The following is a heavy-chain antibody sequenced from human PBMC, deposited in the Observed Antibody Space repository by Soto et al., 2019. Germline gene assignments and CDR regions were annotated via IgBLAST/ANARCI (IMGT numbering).Heavy chain of an antibody. CDR1: GGSFSGYY. CDR2: INHNRST. CDR3: ATVGRQLPSPRLYYFDY. V-gene: IGHV4-34*01. D-gene: IGHD3-16*02. J-gene: IGHJ4*02. Sequence: SETLSLTCAVYGGSFSGYYWSWIRQPPGKGLEWIGEINHNRSTNSNPSLKSRVTISVDTSKNQFSLKLSSVTAADTAVYYCATVGRQLPSPRLYYFDYWGQGTLVTVSS.